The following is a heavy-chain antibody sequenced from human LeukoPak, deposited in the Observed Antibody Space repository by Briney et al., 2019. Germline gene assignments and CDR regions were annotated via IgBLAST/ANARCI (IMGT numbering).Heavy chain of an antibody. D-gene: IGHD3-3*01. CDR3: ARIRGAGADYYYYYMDV. CDR2: IHRSGNT. J-gene: IGHJ6*03. Sequence: SETLSLTCAVSGGSISSRNWWSWVRQPPGKGLEWMGEIHRSGNTNYNPSLKSRVTISVDKSKNQFSLKLSSVTAADTAMYYCARIRGAGADYYYYYMDVWGKGTTVTVSS. V-gene: IGHV4-4*02. CDR1: GGSISSRNW.